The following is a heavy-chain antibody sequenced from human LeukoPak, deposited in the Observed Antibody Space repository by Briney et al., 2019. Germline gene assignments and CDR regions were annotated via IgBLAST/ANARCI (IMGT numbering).Heavy chain of an antibody. CDR3: AKDWDIVVVPAGFFDY. CDR2: IRYDGSNK. J-gene: IGHJ4*02. Sequence: PGGSLRLSCAASGFTFSSYGMHWVRQAPGKGPEWVAFIRYDGSNKYYADSVKGRFTISRDNSKNTLYLQMNSLRAEDTAVYYCAKDWDIVVVPAGFFDYWGQGTLVTVSS. V-gene: IGHV3-30*02. CDR1: GFTFSSYG. D-gene: IGHD2-2*01.